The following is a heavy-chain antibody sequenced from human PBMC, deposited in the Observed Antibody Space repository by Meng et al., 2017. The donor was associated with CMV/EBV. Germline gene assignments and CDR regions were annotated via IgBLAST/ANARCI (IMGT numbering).Heavy chain of an antibody. Sequence: SETLSLTCAVYGGSFSGYYWSWIRQPPGKGLEWIGEINHSGSTNYNPSLKSRVTISVDTSKNQFSLELSSVTAADTAAYYCARGSYQLSLGYWGQGTLVTVSS. CDR3: ARGSYQLSLGY. CDR2: INHSGST. D-gene: IGHD2-2*01. J-gene: IGHJ4*02. V-gene: IGHV4-34*01. CDR1: GGSFSGYY.